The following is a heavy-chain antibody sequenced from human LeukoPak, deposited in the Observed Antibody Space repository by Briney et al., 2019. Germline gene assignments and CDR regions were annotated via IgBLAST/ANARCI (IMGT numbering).Heavy chain of an antibody. D-gene: IGHD4-23*01. V-gene: IGHV4-34*01. Sequence: SETLSLTCAVYGGSFSGYYWSWIRQPPGKGLEWIGEINHSGSTNYNPSLKSRVTISVDTSKNQFSLKVRSVTAADTAVYYCARGLSGTVVRRPDYWGQGTLVIVSS. CDR1: GGSFSGYY. J-gene: IGHJ4*02. CDR3: ARGLSGTVVRRPDY. CDR2: INHSGST.